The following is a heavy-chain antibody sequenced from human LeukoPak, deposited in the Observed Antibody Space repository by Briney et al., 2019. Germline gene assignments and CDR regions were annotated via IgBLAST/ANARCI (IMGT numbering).Heavy chain of an antibody. D-gene: IGHD3-10*01. Sequence: GRSLRLSCAASGFTFSSYAMHWVRQAPGKGLEWVAVISYDGSNKYYAGSVKGRFTISRDNSKNTLYLQMNSLRAEDTAVYYCARDTGYYGSRSAFDIWGQGTMVTVSS. CDR3: ARDTGYYGSRSAFDI. CDR1: GFTFSSYA. CDR2: ISYDGSNK. J-gene: IGHJ3*02. V-gene: IGHV3-30*04.